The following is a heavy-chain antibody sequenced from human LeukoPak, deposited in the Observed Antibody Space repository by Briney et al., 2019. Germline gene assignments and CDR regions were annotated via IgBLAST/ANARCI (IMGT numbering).Heavy chain of an antibody. CDR3: ARTAGYNYYYGMDV. CDR2: ISGSSGT. CDR1: GFTLSNYW. V-gene: IGHV3-23*01. Sequence: PGGSLRLSCAASGFTLSNYWMHWVRQAPGKGLEWVSSISGSSGTYYADSVKGRFTISRDNSKNTLYLQMNSLRADDTAVYYCARTAGYNYYYGMDVWGQGTTVTVSS. J-gene: IGHJ6*02.